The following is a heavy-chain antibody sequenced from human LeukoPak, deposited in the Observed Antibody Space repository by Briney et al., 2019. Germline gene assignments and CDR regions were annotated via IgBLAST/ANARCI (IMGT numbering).Heavy chain of an antibody. D-gene: IGHD6-6*01. CDR2: INHSGST. CDR1: GGSFSGYY. V-gene: IGHV4-34*01. J-gene: IGHJ4*02. CDR3: ARGPHGIAARLDF. Sequence: PSETLSLTCAVYGGSFSGYYWSWIRQPPGKGLEWIGQINHSGSTNYNPSLKSRVTISVDTSKNQLSLKLSSVTAADTAVYYCARGPHGIAARLDFWGQGTLVTVSS.